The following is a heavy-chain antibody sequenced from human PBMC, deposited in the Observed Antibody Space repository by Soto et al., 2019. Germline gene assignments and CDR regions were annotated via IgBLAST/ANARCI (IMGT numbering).Heavy chain of an antibody. CDR2: ISWNSGTI. J-gene: IGHJ4*02. D-gene: IGHD2-15*01. CDR3: AKTGTVVVDYFDY. V-gene: IGHV3-9*01. Sequence: GGSLRLSCAASGFTFVDYAMHWVRQAPGKGLEWVSGISWNSGTIGYGDSVKGRFTISRDNAKNSLYLQMNSLRPEDTALYYCAKTGTVVVDYFDYWGQGALVTVSS. CDR1: GFTFVDYA.